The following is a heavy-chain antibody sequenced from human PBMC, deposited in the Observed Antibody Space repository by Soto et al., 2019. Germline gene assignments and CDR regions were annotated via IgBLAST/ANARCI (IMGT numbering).Heavy chain of an antibody. CDR2: ISAFNGNS. Sequence: QIQLVQSGAEVKRPGASVKVSCKASGYTFSTHGITWVRQASGQGLEWMGWISAFNGNSKYAQKFQGRVTMTTDTSTATAYMELRSLRFDDTAVYYCAKGVYDYTFWGQGTLVTVSS. J-gene: IGHJ4*02. CDR1: GYTFSTHG. V-gene: IGHV1-18*01. CDR3: AKGVYDYTF. D-gene: IGHD4-4*01.